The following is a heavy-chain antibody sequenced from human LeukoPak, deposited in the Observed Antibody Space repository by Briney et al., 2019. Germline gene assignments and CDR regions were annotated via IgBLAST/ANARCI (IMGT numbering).Heavy chain of an antibody. CDR1: GFTFSSYS. Sequence: PGGSLRLSCAASGFTFSSYSMNWVRQAPGNGLEWVSSISSSSSYIYYADSVKGRFTISRDNAKNSLYLQMNSLRAEDTAVYYCARDGGGIAVAGTYLGTIYGMDVWGQGTTVTVSS. D-gene: IGHD6-19*01. J-gene: IGHJ6*02. CDR3: ARDGGGIAVAGTYLGTIYGMDV. V-gene: IGHV3-21*01. CDR2: ISSSSSYI.